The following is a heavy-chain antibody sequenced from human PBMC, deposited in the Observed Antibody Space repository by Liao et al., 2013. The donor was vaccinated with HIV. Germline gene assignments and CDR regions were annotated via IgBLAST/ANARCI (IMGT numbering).Heavy chain of an antibody. J-gene: IGHJ6*03. CDR3: ARERDDFWSGYYGMDV. CDR2: IYTSGTT. CDR1: GGSISSSSYY. V-gene: IGHV4-39*07. Sequence: QVQLQESGPGLVKPSETLSLTCTVSGGSISSSSYYWGWIRQPPGKGLEWIGSIYTSGTTNYNPSLKSRVTMSVDTSKNQFSLKLSSVTAADTAVYYCARERDDFWSGYYGMDVWGKGTTVTVSS. D-gene: IGHD3-3*01.